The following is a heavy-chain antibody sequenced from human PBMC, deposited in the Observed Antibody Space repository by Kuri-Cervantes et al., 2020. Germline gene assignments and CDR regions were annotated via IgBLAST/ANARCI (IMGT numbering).Heavy chain of an antibody. CDR2: IDWDDDK. CDR1: GFSLSTSGVG. D-gene: IGHD6-19*01. Sequence: SGPTLVKPTRTLTLTCTFSGFSLSTSGVGVGWIRQPPGKALEWLARIDWDDDKFYSTSLKTRLTISRETSKNQVVLTMTNMDPVDTGTYYCAHINILVAGMGDSWGLGTLVTVSS. V-gene: IGHV2-70*12. J-gene: IGHJ4*02. CDR3: AHINILVAGMGDS.